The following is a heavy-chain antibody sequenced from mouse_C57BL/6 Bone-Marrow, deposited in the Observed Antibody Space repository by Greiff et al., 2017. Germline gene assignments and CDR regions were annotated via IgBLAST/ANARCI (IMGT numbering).Heavy chain of an antibody. D-gene: IGHD2-5*01. CDR2: ISNGGGST. CDR1: GFTFSDYY. Sequence: EVLLVESGGGLVQPGGSLKLSCAASGFTFSDYYMYWVRQTPEKRLEWVAYISNGGGSTYYPDTVKGRFTISRDNAKNTLYLQMSRLKSEDTAMFYCARHIYSSYVFAYWGQGTLVTVSA. V-gene: IGHV5-12*01. CDR3: ARHIYSSYVFAY. J-gene: IGHJ3*01.